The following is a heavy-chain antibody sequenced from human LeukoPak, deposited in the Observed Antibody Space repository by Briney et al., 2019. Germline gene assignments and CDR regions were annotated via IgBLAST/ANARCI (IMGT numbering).Heavy chain of an antibody. D-gene: IGHD3-9*01. CDR3: ASILTGYYISPARYNWFDP. CDR1: GGSISSSSYY. CDR2: ISYSGST. V-gene: IGHV4-39*01. J-gene: IGHJ5*02. Sequence: SETLSLTCTVSGGSISSSSYYWGWIRQPPGKGLEWIGSISYSGSTYYNPSLKSRVTISVDTSKNQFSLKLSSVTAADTAVYYCASILTGYYISPARYNWFDPWGQGTLVTVSS.